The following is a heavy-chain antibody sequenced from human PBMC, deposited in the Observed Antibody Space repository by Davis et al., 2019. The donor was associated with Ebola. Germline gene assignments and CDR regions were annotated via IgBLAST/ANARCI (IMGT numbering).Heavy chain of an antibody. V-gene: IGHV4-59*12. CDR2: IYYSGST. Sequence: PSETLSLTCTVSGGSISSYYWSWIRQPPGKGLEWIGYIYYSGSTNYNPSLKSRVTISVDTSKNQFSLKLSSVTAAETAVYYCAREFPGYSYGPPLWGQGTLVTVSS. CDR1: GGSISSYY. D-gene: IGHD5-18*01. J-gene: IGHJ4*02. CDR3: AREFPGYSYGPPL.